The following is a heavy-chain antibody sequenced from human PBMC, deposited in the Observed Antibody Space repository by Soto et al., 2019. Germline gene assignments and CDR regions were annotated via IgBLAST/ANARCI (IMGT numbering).Heavy chain of an antibody. CDR2: IYWDDDK. Sequence: QTTLTGSSPTLVKPTQTITLTCTLYGVSLSTSGVAVGWIRQPPGKDLEWLERIYWDDDKRYSQSLKSRLTVTKETYEDQVVLTLTNLDPVDTATYYCENIGATEFWFDPWGQGTLVTVSS. V-gene: IGHV2-5*02. CDR1: GVSLSTSGVA. J-gene: IGHJ5*02. CDR3: ENIGATEFWFDP.